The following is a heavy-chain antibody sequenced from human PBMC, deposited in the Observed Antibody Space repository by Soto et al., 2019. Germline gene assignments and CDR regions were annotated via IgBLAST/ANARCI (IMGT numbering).Heavy chain of an antibody. V-gene: IGHV4-39*01. D-gene: IGHD3-16*01. Sequence: SETLSLTCTVSGGSISDNDYYWSWIRQPPGKGLEWIGTISHTGTAYYNPSLESRVAVSVGTSENQFSLKLSSVTAADTAVYYCARHWALGPPPDYWGQGTLVTVSS. CDR3: ARHWALGPPPDY. CDR1: GGSISDNDYY. J-gene: IGHJ4*02. CDR2: ISHTGTA.